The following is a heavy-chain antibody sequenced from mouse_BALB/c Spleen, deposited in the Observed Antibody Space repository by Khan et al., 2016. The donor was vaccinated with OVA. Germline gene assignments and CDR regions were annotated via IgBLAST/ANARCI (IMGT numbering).Heavy chain of an antibody. CDR1: GYTFTDYY. CDR2: ISPGSGAT. Sequence: QVQLQQPGAELARPGASVKLSCKASGYTFTDYYINWVKQRTGQGLEWIGEISPGSGATYYNERFKGKATLTADKSSSTAYIQLSSLTSEASAVYFCARRNYFGYTFAYWGQGTLVIGAA. D-gene: IGHD1-2*01. J-gene: IGHJ3*01. V-gene: IGHV1-77*01. CDR3: ARRNYFGYTFAY.